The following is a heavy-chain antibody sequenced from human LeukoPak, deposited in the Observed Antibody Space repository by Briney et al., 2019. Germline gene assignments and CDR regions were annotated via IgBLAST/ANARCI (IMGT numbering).Heavy chain of an antibody. V-gene: IGHV1-18*01. CDR1: GYTFTSYG. J-gene: IGHJ4*02. Sequence: ASVKVSCKASGYTFTSYGITWLRQAPGQGLEWMGWVSSYNGNTNHAQKLQGRVTMTTDTSTSTAYMELRSLRSDDTAVYYCARDNDSRDPPHFDYWGQGTLVTVSS. D-gene: IGHD3-16*01. CDR2: VSSYNGNT. CDR3: ARDNDSRDPPHFDY.